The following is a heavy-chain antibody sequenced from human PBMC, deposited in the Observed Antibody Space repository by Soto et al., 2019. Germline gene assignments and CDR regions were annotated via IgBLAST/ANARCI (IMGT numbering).Heavy chain of an antibody. D-gene: IGHD4-4*01. Sequence: SVKVSCKASGGTLSSYTFSWVRQAPGQGLEWMGRVIPNLGVTNYAKKFQGRFTIVVDTSTSTAYMELNSLRYEDTAVYYCARDYLSSKPSLSYFDYWGQGALVTVSS. CDR2: VIPNLGVT. CDR3: ARDYLSSKPSLSYFDY. CDR1: GGTLSSYT. V-gene: IGHV1-69*04. J-gene: IGHJ4*02.